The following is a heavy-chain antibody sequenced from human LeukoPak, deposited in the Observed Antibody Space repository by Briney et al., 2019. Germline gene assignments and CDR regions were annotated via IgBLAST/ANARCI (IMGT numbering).Heavy chain of an antibody. CDR1: GGSISSGDYY. CDR3: ASYYYDSSAYLEYFQY. Sequence: SETLSLTCTVSGGSISSGDYYWSWIRQPPGKGLEWIGYIYYSGSTYYNPSLKGRVTISIDTSKNQFSLKLSSVTAADTAVYHCASYYYDSSAYLEYFQYWGQGTLVTVSS. V-gene: IGHV4-30-4*01. CDR2: IYYSGST. J-gene: IGHJ1*01. D-gene: IGHD3-22*01.